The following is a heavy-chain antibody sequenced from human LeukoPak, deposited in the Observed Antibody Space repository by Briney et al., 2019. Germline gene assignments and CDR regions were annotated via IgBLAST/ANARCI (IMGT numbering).Heavy chain of an antibody. V-gene: IGHV3-7*05. CDR1: GFTFSSHW. Sequence: PGGSLRLSCAASGFTFSSHWMSWVRQAPGKGLEWVANIKQDGSEKYYVDSVKDRFTISRDNAKNSLYLQMNSLRTEDTALYYCAKESHDALDYWGHGTLVTVSS. J-gene: IGHJ4*01. CDR3: AKESHDALDY. D-gene: IGHD1-1*01. CDR2: IKQDGSEK.